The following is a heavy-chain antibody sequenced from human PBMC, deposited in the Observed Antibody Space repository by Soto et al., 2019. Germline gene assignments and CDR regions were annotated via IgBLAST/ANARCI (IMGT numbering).Heavy chain of an antibody. CDR2: ISSSGDII. V-gene: IGHV3-11*04. CDR1: GFSFSDYY. Sequence: GGSLRLSCAGSGFSFSDYYMSWIRQAPGKGLEWVSYISSSGDIIYYGDSVKGRFTISRDNAKNSLYLQMNSLRAEDTATYYCARVHYYDSSGFYLWGQGTLVTVSS. J-gene: IGHJ4*02. D-gene: IGHD3-22*01. CDR3: ARVHYYDSSGFYL.